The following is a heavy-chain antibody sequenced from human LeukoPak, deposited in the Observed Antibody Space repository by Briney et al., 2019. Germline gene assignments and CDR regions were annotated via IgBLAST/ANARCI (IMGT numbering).Heavy chain of an antibody. Sequence: ASVTISFKASGYTFTIYAMNWVRQAPGQGLEWMGWINTNTGNPTYAQGFTGRFVFSLDTSVSTAYLQISSLKAEDTAVYYCARDPGVVTAAGDDYWGQGTLVTVSS. V-gene: IGHV7-4-1*02. J-gene: IGHJ4*02. CDR2: INTNTGNP. D-gene: IGHD6-13*01. CDR1: GYTFTIYA. CDR3: ARDPGVVTAAGDDY.